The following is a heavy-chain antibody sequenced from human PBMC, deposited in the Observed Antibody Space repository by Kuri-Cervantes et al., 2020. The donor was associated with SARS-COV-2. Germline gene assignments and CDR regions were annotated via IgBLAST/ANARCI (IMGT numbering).Heavy chain of an antibody. D-gene: IGHD2-15*01. CDR1: GFTFSSYA. Sequence: GESLKISCAASGFTFSSYAMHWVRQAPGKGLEWVAGISWNSGSIGYADSVKGRFTISRDNAKNSLYLQMNSLRAEDTAVYYCARRLPREDAFDIWGQGTMVTVSS. CDR3: ARRLPREDAFDI. CDR2: ISWNSGSI. V-gene: IGHV3-48*04. J-gene: IGHJ3*02.